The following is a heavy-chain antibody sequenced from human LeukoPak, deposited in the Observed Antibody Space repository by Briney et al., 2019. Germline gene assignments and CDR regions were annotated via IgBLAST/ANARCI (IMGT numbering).Heavy chain of an antibody. J-gene: IGHJ4*02. V-gene: IGHV4-59*01. D-gene: IGHD6-13*01. CDR1: GGSISSYY. Sequence: SETLSLTCTVSGGSISSYYWSWIRQPPGKGLEWIGYIYYSGSTNYNPSLKSRVTISVDTSKNQFSLKLSSVTAADTAVYYCARRYSSSWSGYLDYWGQGTLVIVSS. CDR3: ARRYSSSWSGYLDY. CDR2: IYYSGST.